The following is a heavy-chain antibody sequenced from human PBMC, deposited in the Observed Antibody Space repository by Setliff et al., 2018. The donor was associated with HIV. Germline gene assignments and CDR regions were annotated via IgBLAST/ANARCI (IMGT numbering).Heavy chain of an antibody. CDR2: IHPGNDNR. D-gene: IGHD2-2*01. CDR3: ARFSSVYAAIDN. J-gene: IGHJ4*02. Sequence: ASVKVSCKASGGIFSSYAFSWVRQAPGQRLEWMGWIHPGNDNREYSQRFQGRLTMTRDTSASMVYMELNSLTSEDTAVYFCARFSSVYAAIDNWGPGTLVTVSS. CDR1: GGIFSSYA. V-gene: IGHV1-3*01.